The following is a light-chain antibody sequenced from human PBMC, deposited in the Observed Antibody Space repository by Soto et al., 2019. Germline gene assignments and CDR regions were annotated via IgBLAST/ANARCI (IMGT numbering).Light chain of an antibody. J-gene: IGKJ1*01. CDR1: QSISSW. V-gene: IGKV1-5*01. CDR2: DAS. Sequence: DIQMTQYPSTLSASLGDRFTITCRASQSISSWLAWYQQKPGKAPKLLIYDASSLESGVPSRFSGSGSGTEFTLTISSLQPDDFATYYCQQYNSYSWTFGQGTKVDIK. CDR3: QQYNSYSWT.